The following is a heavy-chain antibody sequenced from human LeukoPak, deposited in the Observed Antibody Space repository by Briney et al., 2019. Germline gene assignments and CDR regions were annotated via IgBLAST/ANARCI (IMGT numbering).Heavy chain of an antibody. CDR2: ISSNGGST. D-gene: IGHD1-26*01. Sequence: PGGSLRLSCAASGFTISSYAMHWVSQARGKGLEYVSAISSNGGSTYYANSVKGRFTISRDNSKNTLYLQMGSLRAEDMAVYYCARPRLSSGSHWGAFDIWGQGTMVTVSS. CDR1: GFTISSYA. J-gene: IGHJ3*02. V-gene: IGHV3-64*01. CDR3: ARPRLSSGSHWGAFDI.